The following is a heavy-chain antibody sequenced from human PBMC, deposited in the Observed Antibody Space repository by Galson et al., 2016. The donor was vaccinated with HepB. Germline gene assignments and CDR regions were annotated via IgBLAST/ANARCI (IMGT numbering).Heavy chain of an antibody. J-gene: IGHJ4*02. Sequence: SLRLSCAASGFIFSVYNMNWARRAPGKGLEWIAWITSSSDTMYYADSVKGRFTISRDNAKNSLYLEMNSLRDEDTAVYYCARDDYFRLGYWGQGTLVTASS. CDR2: ITSSSDTM. V-gene: IGHV3-48*02. CDR1: GFIFSVYN. D-gene: IGHD3-16*01. CDR3: ARDDYFRLGY.